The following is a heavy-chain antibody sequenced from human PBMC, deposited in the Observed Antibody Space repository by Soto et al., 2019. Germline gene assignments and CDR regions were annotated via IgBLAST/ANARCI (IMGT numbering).Heavy chain of an antibody. J-gene: IGHJ4*02. CDR3: AKDGVEYCSGGSCYYFDY. CDR2: ISYDGSNK. CDR1: GFTFSSYG. V-gene: IGHV3-30*18. Sequence: QVQLVESGGGVVQPGRSLRLSCAASGFTFSSYGMHWVRQAPGKGLEWVAVISYDGSNKYYADSVKGRFTISRDNSNNTLYLQMNSLRAEDTAVYYCAKDGVEYCSGGSCYYFDYWGQGTLVTVSS. D-gene: IGHD2-15*01.